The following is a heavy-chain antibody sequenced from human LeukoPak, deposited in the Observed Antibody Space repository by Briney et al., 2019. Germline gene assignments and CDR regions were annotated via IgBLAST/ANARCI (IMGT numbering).Heavy chain of an antibody. V-gene: IGHV4-59*01. D-gene: IGHD2-8*01. J-gene: IGHJ2*01. Sequence: PSETLSLTCTVSSGSISSYYWSWIRQPPGKGLEWIGYIYYSGSTNYNPSLKSRVTISVDTSKNQFSLKLSSVTAADTAVYYCARGVSEWDWYFDLWGRGTLVTVSS. CDR2: IYYSGST. CDR1: SGSISSYY. CDR3: ARGVSEWDWYFDL.